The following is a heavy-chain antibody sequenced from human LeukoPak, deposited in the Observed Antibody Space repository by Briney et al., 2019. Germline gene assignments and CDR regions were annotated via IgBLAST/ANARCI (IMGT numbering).Heavy chain of an antibody. J-gene: IGHJ6*03. CDR1: GDSISSGNYY. CDR3: ARILLWFGELLHMDV. D-gene: IGHD3-10*01. CDR2: IYTSGST. V-gene: IGHV4-61*02. Sequence: SETLSLTCTVSGDSISSGNYYWSWIRQPAGKGLEWSGRIYTSGSTNYNPSLKSRVTISVDTSKNQFSLKLSSVTAADTAVYYCARILLWFGELLHMDVWGKGTTVTVSS.